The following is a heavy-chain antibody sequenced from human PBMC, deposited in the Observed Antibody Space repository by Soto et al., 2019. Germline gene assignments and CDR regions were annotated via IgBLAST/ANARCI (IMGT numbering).Heavy chain of an antibody. CDR3: ATSYSNGWYFDY. CDR2: INHSGST. J-gene: IGHJ4*02. Sequence: PSETLSLTCAVYGGSFSGYYWSWIRQPPGKGLEWIGEINHSGSTNYNPSLKSRVTISVDTSKNQFSLKLSSVTAADTAVYYCATSYSNGWYFDYWGQGTLVTVSS. CDR1: GGSFSGYY. D-gene: IGHD6-19*01. V-gene: IGHV4-34*01.